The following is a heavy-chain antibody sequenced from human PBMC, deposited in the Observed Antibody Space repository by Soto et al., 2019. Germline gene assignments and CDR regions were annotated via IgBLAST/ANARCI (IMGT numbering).Heavy chain of an antibody. CDR2: ISYDGSNK. Sequence: SLRLSCAASGFTFSSYGMHWVRQAPGKGLEWVAVISYDGSNKYYADSVKGRFTISRDNSKNTLYLQMNSLRAEDTAVYYCAKEGNYYYYYMDVWGKGTTVTVSS. CDR1: GFTFSSYG. J-gene: IGHJ6*03. CDR3: AKEGNYYYYYMDV. V-gene: IGHV3-30*18.